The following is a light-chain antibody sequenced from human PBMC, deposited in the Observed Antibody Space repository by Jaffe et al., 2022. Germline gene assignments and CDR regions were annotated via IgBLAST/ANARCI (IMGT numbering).Light chain of an antibody. CDR3: QQFKSFPT. J-gene: IGKJ2*01. V-gene: IGKV1-5*03. Sequence: DIQMTQSPSTLSASVGDRVTLTCRASQTISNYLAWYQQKPGKAPKLLIYKASLLQSGVASRFSGSGSGTEFTLTISSLQPDDFATYYCQQFKSFPTFGQGTKLEIK. CDR2: KAS. CDR1: QTISNY.